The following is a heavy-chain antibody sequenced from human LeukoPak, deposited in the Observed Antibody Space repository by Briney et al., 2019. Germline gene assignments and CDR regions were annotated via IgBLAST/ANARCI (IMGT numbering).Heavy chain of an antibody. CDR2: INPNSGGT. CDR3: ARGRRYCSGGSCPEYFQH. CDR1: GYTFTGYY. Sequence: ASVKVSCKASGYTFTGYYMHWVRQAPGQGLEWMGWINPNSGGTNYAQKFQGRVTMTRDTSISTAYMGLSRLRSDDTAVYYCARGRRYCSGGSCPEYFQHWGQGTLVTVSS. D-gene: IGHD2-15*01. V-gene: IGHV1-2*02. J-gene: IGHJ1*01.